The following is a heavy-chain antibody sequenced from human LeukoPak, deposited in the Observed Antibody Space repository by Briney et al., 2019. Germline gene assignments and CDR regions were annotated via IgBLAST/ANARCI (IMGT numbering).Heavy chain of an antibody. Sequence: SETLSLTCTVSGGSISSYYWSWIRQPPGKGLEWIGYIYYSGSTNYNPSLKSRVTISVDTSKNQFSLKLSSVTAADTAVYYCARAEGDYGYCSGGSCYWAARGYNWFDPWGQGTLVTVSS. CDR1: GGSISSYY. D-gene: IGHD2-15*01. CDR2: IYYSGST. CDR3: ARAEGDYGYCSGGSCYWAARGYNWFDP. J-gene: IGHJ5*02. V-gene: IGHV4-59*01.